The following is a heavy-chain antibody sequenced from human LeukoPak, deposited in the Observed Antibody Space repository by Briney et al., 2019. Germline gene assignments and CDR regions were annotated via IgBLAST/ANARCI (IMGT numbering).Heavy chain of an antibody. CDR3: AKLFYSSGMYHFDY. V-gene: IGHV3-23*01. J-gene: IGHJ4*02. D-gene: IGHD3-10*01. Sequence: GGSLRLSCATSGFTFSSSAMSWVRQAPGKGLAWVSTISGSGGGTYYADSVKGRFTISRNNSNNTLYLQMNSLRAEDTAVFYCAKLFYSSGMYHFDYWGQGTLVTVSS. CDR1: GFTFSSSA. CDR2: ISGSGGGT.